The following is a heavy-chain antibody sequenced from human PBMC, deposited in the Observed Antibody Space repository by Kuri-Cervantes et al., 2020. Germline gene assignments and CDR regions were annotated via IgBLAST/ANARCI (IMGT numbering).Heavy chain of an antibody. D-gene: IGHD6-13*01. CDR2: INHSGST. CDR1: GGSFSSYY. CDR3: ARAPEELVDWFDP. J-gene: IGHJ5*02. V-gene: IGHV4-34*01. Sequence: GSLRLSCAVYGGSFSSYYWSWIRQPPGKGLEWIGEINHSGSTNYNPSLKSRVTISVDTSKNQFSLKLSSVTAADTAVYYCARAPEELVDWFDPWGQGTLVTVSS.